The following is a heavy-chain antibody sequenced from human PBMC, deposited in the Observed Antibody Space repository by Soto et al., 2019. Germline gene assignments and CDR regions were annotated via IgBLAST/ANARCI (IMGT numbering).Heavy chain of an antibody. D-gene: IGHD6-19*01. CDR1: GFTFSGSA. V-gene: IGHV3-73*01. CDR2: IRSKANSDAT. CDR3: TRHGPLAVAGTQADY. Sequence: GGSLRLSCAASGFTFSGSAMHWVRQASGKGLEWVGRIRSKANSDATAYAASVKGRFTISRDDSKNTAYLQMNSPKTEDTAVYYCTRHGPLAVAGTQADYWGQGTLVTVSS. J-gene: IGHJ4*02.